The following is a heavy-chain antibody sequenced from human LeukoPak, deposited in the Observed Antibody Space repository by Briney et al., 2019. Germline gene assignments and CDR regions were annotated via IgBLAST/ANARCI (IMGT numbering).Heavy chain of an antibody. V-gene: IGHV3-23*01. CDR2: ISGSGGST. Sequence: GGSLRLSCAASGFTFSSYAMSWVRQAPGKGLEWASAISGSGGSTYYADSVKGWFTISRDNSKNTLYLQMNSLRAEDTAVYYCANINMVRGVITGYDAFDIWGQGTMVTVSS. CDR3: ANINMVRGVITGYDAFDI. D-gene: IGHD3-10*01. J-gene: IGHJ3*02. CDR1: GFTFSSYA.